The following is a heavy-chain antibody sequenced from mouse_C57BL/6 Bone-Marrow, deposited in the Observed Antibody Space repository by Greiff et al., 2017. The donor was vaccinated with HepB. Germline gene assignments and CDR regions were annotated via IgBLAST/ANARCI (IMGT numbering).Heavy chain of an antibody. Sequence: VQLQQSVAELVRPGASVKLSCTASGFTIKNYYMHWVKQRPEQGLEWIGRIDPANGNTKYDPKFKGKATITADKSSNTAYLQLSSLTSEDTAICYCDRGCFDYWGRGTTLTVTS. CDR3: DRGCFDY. J-gene: IGHJ2*01. V-gene: IGHV14-3*01. CDR2: IDPANGNT. D-gene: IGHD3-3*01. CDR1: GFTIKNYY.